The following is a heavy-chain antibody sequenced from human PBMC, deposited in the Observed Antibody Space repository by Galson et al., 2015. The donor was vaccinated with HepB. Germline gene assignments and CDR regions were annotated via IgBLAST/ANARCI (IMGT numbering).Heavy chain of an antibody. V-gene: IGHV1-18*04. Sequence: SVKVSCKASGYTFISYAVSWVRQAPGQGLEWMGWISAFNGDTNYAQKFQGGLTITTDTSTRTAYMELRSLRSDDTAVYYCASSGRYGTFDYWSQGTLVTVSS. CDR3: ASSGRYGTFDY. CDR2: ISAFNGDT. J-gene: IGHJ4*02. D-gene: IGHD3-10*01. CDR1: GYTFISYA.